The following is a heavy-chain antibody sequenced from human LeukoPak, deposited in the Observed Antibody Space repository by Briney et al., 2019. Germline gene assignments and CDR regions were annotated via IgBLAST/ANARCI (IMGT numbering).Heavy chain of an antibody. V-gene: IGHV4-39*01. J-gene: IGHJ4*02. CDR3: ATQQSPGWPPRGDDY. CDR1: GGSIVGEAYY. D-gene: IGHD6-19*01. CDR2: VYYSGDT. Sequence: SETLSLTCTVYGGSIVGEAYYWAWIRQPPGKGLEWVGSVYYSGDTYYNPSLASRLTISVATSTNQFSLKLRSATAADTGIYFCATQQSPGWPPRGDDYWGQGILVTVSS.